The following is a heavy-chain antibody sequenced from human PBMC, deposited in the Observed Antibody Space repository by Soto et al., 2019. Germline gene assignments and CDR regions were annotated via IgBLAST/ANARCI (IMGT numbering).Heavy chain of an antibody. CDR1: GFTFSSYW. CDR3: ARDSSSGWSIDY. V-gene: IGHV3-7*05. CDR2: IKQDGSEK. D-gene: IGHD6-19*01. Sequence: GGSLRLSCGASGFTFSSYWMSWVRQAPGKGLEWVANIKQDGSEKYYVDSVKGRFTISRDNAKNSLYLQMNSLRAEDTAVYYCARDSSSGWSIDYWGQGTLVTVSS. J-gene: IGHJ4*02.